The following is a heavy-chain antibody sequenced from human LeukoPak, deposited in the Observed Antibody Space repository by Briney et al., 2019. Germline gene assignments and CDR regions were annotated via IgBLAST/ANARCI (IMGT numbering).Heavy chain of an antibody. V-gene: IGHV3-7*01. Sequence: GGSLRLSCAASGFTLSSYWMSWVRQAPGKGLEWVANIKQDGSEKYYVDSVKGRFTISRDNAKNSLYLQMNSLRAEDTAVYYCAREGGAVDYWGQGTLVTVSS. CDR3: AREGGAVDY. CDR1: GFTLSSYW. CDR2: IKQDGSEK. D-gene: IGHD3-16*01. J-gene: IGHJ4*02.